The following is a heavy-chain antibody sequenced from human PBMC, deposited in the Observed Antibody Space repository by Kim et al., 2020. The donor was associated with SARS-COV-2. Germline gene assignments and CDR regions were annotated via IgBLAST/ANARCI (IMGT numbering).Heavy chain of an antibody. J-gene: IGHJ5*02. CDR1: GYSFTSYW. D-gene: IGHD2-2*02. CDR2: IDPSDSYT. CDR3: ARHRPLYCSSTSCYTGWFDP. Sequence: GESLKISCKGSGYSFTSYWISWVRQMPGKGLEWMGRIDPSDSYTNYSPSFQGHVTISADKSISTAYLQWSSLKASDTAMYYCARHRPLYCSSTSCYTGWFDPWGQGTLVTVSS. V-gene: IGHV5-10-1*01.